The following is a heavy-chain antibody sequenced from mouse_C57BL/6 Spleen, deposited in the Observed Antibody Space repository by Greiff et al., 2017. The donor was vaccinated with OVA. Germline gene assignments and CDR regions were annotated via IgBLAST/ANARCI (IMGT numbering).Heavy chain of an antibody. V-gene: IGHV2-5*01. CDR2: IWRGGST. D-gene: IGHD2-5*01. J-gene: IGHJ4*01. CDR1: GFSLTSYG. Sequence: QVQLQQSGPGLVQPSQSLSITCTVSGFSLTSYGVHWVRQSPGKGLEWLGVIWRGGSTDYNAAFMSILSITKDNSKSQVFFKMNSLQADDTAIYYCASALRSNSPMDYWGQGTSVTVSS. CDR3: ASALRSNSPMDY.